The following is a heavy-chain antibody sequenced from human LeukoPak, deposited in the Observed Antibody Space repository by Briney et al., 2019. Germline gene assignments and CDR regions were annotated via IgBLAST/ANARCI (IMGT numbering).Heavy chain of an antibody. V-gene: IGHV3-48*01. Sequence: PGGSLRLSCAASGFTFSSYSMNWVRQAPGKGLEWVSYISSSSSTIYYADSVKGRFTISRDNAKNSLYLQMNSLRAEDTAVYYCARDTGYCSSTSCYGVLMDVWGKGTTVTVSS. D-gene: IGHD2-2*01. CDR3: ARDTGYCSSTSCYGVLMDV. CDR2: ISSSSSTI. CDR1: GFTFSSYS. J-gene: IGHJ6*04.